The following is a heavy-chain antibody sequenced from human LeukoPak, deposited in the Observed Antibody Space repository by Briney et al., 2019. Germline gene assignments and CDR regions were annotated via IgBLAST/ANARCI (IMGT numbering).Heavy chain of an antibody. D-gene: IGHD6-13*01. J-gene: IGHJ3*02. CDR2: IYYSGST. CDR1: GGSISSYY. V-gene: IGHV4-39*07. CDR3: AREVPSSSWGLKLISTAAFDI. Sequence: SETLSLTCTVSGGSISSYYWGWIRQPPGKGLEWIGSIYYSGSTYYNPSLKSRVTISVDTSKNQFSLKLSSVTAADTAVYYCAREVPSSSWGLKLISTAAFDIWGQGTMVTVSS.